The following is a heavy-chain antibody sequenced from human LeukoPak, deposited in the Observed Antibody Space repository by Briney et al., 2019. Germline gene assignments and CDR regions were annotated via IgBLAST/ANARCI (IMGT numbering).Heavy chain of an antibody. CDR1: GGYISSHY. V-gene: IGHV4-59*11. D-gene: IGHD6-13*01. CDR3: ARFLAAAGVTY. Sequence: SETLSLTCAVSGGYISSHYWSWIRQPPGKGLEWIGYIYYSGSTYYNPSLKSRVTISVDTSKNQFSLKLSSVTAADTAVYYCARFLAAAGVTYWGQGTLVTVSS. J-gene: IGHJ4*02. CDR2: IYYSGST.